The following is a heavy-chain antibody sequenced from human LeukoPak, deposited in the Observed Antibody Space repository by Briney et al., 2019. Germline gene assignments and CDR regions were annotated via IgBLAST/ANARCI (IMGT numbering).Heavy chain of an antibody. Sequence: SETLSLTCTVSGGSIISNNYNWGWIRRPPGKGLEWFGSIYYSGSTYYNPSLKSRVTISVDTSKNQFSLKLSSVTAADTAVYYCARLTTAACTLYFDYWGQGTLVTVSS. V-gene: IGHV4-39*01. CDR1: GGSIISNNYN. CDR3: ARLTTAACTLYFDY. J-gene: IGHJ4*02. CDR2: IYYSGST. D-gene: IGHD6-13*01.